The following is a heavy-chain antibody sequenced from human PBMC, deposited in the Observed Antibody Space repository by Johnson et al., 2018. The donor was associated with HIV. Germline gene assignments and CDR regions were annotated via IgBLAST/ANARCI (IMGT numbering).Heavy chain of an antibody. D-gene: IGHD1-26*01. Sequence: EVQLVESGGGLVQPGGSLRLSCAASGFTFSSYAMHWVRQAPGKGLEYVSAISSNGGSTYYANSVKGRFTISRDNSKNTLYLQMSSLRAEDTAVYYCAKDMRPVRGWGGGSYRGVSDAFDIWGQGTLVTVSS. CDR2: ISSNGGST. J-gene: IGHJ3*02. CDR3: AKDMRPVRGWGGGSYRGVSDAFDI. V-gene: IGHV3-64*01. CDR1: GFTFSSYA.